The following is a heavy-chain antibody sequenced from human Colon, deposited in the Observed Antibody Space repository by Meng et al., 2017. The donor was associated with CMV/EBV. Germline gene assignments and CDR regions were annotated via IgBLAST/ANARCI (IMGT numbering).Heavy chain of an antibody. D-gene: IGHD5/OR15-5a*01. CDR2: ISSDGYSL. CDR3: VKDLRGSHSLYYFDS. CDR1: GFSFPDYW. V-gene: IGHV3-74*03. J-gene: IGHJ4*02. Sequence: SGFSFPDYWMRWVRQAPGKGLVWVARISSDGYSLTYADSVKGRFTISRDNAKSTVYLQMNSLRAEDTAVYYCVKDLRGSHSLYYFDSWGQGTLVTVSS.